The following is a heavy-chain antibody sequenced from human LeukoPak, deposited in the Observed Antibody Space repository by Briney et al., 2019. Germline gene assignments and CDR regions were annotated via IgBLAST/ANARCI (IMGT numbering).Heavy chain of an antibody. CDR2: ISSNGGST. CDR1: GFTFSSYA. V-gene: IGHV3-64*01. CDR3: ARVYDYVWGSYRHTYFDY. J-gene: IGHJ4*02. D-gene: IGHD3-16*02. Sequence: GGSLRLSCAASGFTFSSYAMHWVRQAPGKGLEYVSAISSNGGSTYYANSVKGRFTISRDNSKNTLYLQMGSPRAEDMAVYYCARVYDYVWGSYRHTYFDYWGQGTLVTVSS.